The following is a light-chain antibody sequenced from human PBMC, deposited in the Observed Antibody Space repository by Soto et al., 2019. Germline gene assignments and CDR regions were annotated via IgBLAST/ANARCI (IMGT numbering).Light chain of an antibody. CDR3: HHYGRSQIFT. V-gene: IGKV3-20*01. CDR2: GAS. CDR1: QSVARNH. Sequence: EVVLTQSPGTLSLSVGERATLSCRASQSVARNHLAWCQQKPGQAPTLLIYGASPRAAGIPDRFSGSGSGTDFTLTISSLEPEAFEVFFCHHYGRSQIFTFGPGTTVDMK. J-gene: IGKJ3*01.